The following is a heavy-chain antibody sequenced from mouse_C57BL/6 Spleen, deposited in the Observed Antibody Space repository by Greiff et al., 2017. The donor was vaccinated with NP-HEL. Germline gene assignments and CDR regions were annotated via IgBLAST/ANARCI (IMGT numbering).Heavy chain of an antibody. CDR2: INPNNGGT. CDR3: ARRGGVVARDWYFDV. V-gene: IGHV1-18*01. CDR1: GYTFTDYN. D-gene: IGHD1-1*01. J-gene: IGHJ1*03. Sequence: VQLQQSGPELVKPGASVKIPCKASGYTFTDYNMDWVKQSHGKSLEWIGDINPNNGGTIYNQKFKGKATLTVDKSSSTAYMELRSLTSEDTAVYYCARRGGVVARDWYFDVWGTGTTVTVSS.